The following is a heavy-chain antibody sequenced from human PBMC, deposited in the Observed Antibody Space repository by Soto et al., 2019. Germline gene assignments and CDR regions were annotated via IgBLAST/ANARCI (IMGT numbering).Heavy chain of an antibody. CDR3: ATRIYGTYYFDY. D-gene: IGHD3-10*01. V-gene: IGHV4-31*03. CDR2: IYYSGST. Sequence: SETLSLTCTVSGGSISSGGYYWSWIRQHPGKGLEWIGYIYYSGSTYYNPSLKSRVTISVDRSKNQFSLNLSSVTAADTAVYYCATRIYGTYYFDYWGQGALVTVSS. CDR1: GGSISSGGYY. J-gene: IGHJ4*02.